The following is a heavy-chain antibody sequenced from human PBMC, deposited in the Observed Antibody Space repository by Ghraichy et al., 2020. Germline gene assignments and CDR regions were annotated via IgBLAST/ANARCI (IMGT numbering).Heavy chain of an antibody. Sequence: GGSLRLSCAASGFTFSSYWMSWVRQAPGKGLEWVANIKQDGSEKYYVDSVKGRFTISRDNAKNSLYLQMNSLRAEDTAVYYCARGRKRRLGYCSSTSCSGYYCMDVWGQGTTVTVSS. CDR3: ARGRKRRLGYCSSTSCSGYYCMDV. J-gene: IGHJ6*02. CDR2: IKQDGSEK. D-gene: IGHD2-2*01. V-gene: IGHV3-7*04. CDR1: GFTFSSYW.